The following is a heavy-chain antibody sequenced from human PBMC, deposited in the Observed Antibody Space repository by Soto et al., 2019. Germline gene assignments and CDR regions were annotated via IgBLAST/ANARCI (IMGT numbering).Heavy chain of an antibody. V-gene: IGHV1-8*01. D-gene: IGHD4-17*01. CDR2: VSPENRNA. CDR3: EVTTGY. Sequence: GPVKVSCKTSGYTFTEYDINWVRQAPGQGLEYMGWVSPENRNAGYAPQFRGRVSMTADTSINTVYLELTTLTYEDTAVYYCEVTTGYWGQGTMVTVS. J-gene: IGHJ4*02. CDR1: GYTFTEYD.